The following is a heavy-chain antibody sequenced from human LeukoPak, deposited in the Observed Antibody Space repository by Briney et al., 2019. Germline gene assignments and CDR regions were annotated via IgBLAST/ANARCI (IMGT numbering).Heavy chain of an antibody. CDR1: GGSFSGYY. CDR2: IYHSGST. J-gene: IGHJ4*02. Sequence: PSETLSLTCAVYGGSFSGYYWSWIRQPPGKGLEWIGEIYHSGSTNYNPSLKSRVTISVDKSKNQFSLKLSSVTAADTAVYYCARAPIAAAGTDYWGQGTLVTVSS. CDR3: ARAPIAAAGTDY. D-gene: IGHD6-13*01. V-gene: IGHV4-34*01.